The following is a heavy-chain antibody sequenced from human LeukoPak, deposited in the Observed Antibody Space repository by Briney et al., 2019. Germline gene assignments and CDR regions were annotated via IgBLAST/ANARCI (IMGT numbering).Heavy chain of an antibody. D-gene: IGHD5-24*01. V-gene: IGHV3-74*03. CDR3: AREGIEMSGLQY. J-gene: IGHJ4*02. CDR1: GFTFSNYW. CDR2: INREGSIT. Sequence: GGSLRLSCAASGFTFSNYWMYWVRQAPGKRLVWVSRINREGSITTYADSVKDRFTISRDNAKNTLYLQMISLKTDDAAVYYCAREGIEMSGLQYWGQGTPVTVSS.